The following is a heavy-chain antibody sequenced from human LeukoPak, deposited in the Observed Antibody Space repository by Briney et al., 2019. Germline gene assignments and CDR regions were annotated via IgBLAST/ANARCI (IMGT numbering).Heavy chain of an antibody. D-gene: IGHD3-3*01. CDR1: GGSISSYY. V-gene: IGHV4-4*07. CDR2: IYTSGST. Sequence: SETLSLTCTVSGGSISSYYWSWIRQPAGKGLEWIGRIYTSGSTNYNPSLKSRVTISVDTSKNQFSLKLSSVTAADTAVYYCARGLPYYDFWSGYFAPMDVWGQGTTVTVSS. CDR3: ARGLPYYDFWSGYFAPMDV. J-gene: IGHJ6*02.